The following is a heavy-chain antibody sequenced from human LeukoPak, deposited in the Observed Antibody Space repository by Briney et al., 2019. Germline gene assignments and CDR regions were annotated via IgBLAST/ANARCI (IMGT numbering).Heavy chain of an antibody. V-gene: IGHV4-30-2*01. CDR3: ARSGNDAFDI. D-gene: IGHD4-23*01. Sequence: SETLSLTCAVSGGSISSGGYSWSWIRQPPGKGLEWIGYIYHSESTYYNPSLKSRVTISVDRSKNQFSLKLSSVTAADTAVYYCARSGNDAFDIWGQGTMVTVSS. CDR1: GGSISSGGYS. J-gene: IGHJ3*02. CDR2: IYHSEST.